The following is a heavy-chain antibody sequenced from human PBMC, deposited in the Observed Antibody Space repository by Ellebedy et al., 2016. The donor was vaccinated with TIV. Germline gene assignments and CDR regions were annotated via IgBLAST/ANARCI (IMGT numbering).Heavy chain of an antibody. D-gene: IGHD3-22*01. V-gene: IGHV3-53*05. CDR2: IYDGGST. J-gene: IGHJ4*02. Sequence: GESLKISXAASGSIVSSRYMSWVRQAPGKGLEWVSVIYDGGSTYYADSVKGRFTISRDSSENTLFLHMNSLRADDTAVYYCARQAQIHQWFMDYWGQGTLVTVSS. CDR1: GSIVSSRY. CDR3: ARQAQIHQWFMDY.